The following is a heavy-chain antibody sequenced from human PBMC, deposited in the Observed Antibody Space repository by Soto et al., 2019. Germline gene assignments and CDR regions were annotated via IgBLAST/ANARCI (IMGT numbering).Heavy chain of an antibody. CDR2: ISYDGSNK. J-gene: IGHJ4*02. D-gene: IGHD2-2*01. CDR3: ARDSGYCSGTTCLPLGDY. Sequence: PGGSLRLSCAASGFTFCSCAMHWVRQAPSKGLEWVALISYDGSNKYYADSVKGRFTVSRDDSKSIAYLQMSSLKIEDTAVYYCARDSGYCSGTTCLPLGDYWGQGTLVTVSS. CDR1: GFTFCSCA. V-gene: IGHV3-30-3*01.